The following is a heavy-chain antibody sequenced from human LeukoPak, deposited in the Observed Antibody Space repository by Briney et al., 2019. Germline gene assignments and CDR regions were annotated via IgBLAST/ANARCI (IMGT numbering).Heavy chain of an antibody. CDR1: GYTFTDYY. V-gene: IGHV1-46*01. Sequence: ASVTVSFTASGYTFTDYYLHWVRQAPGQGREWMGIINPSGGSTSYAQKFQGRVTMTRDTSTSTVYMELSSLRSEDTAVYYCARTPVDLATDYFDYWGQGTLVTVSS. D-gene: IGHD5-24*01. CDR3: ARTPVDLATDYFDY. CDR2: INPSGGST. J-gene: IGHJ4*02.